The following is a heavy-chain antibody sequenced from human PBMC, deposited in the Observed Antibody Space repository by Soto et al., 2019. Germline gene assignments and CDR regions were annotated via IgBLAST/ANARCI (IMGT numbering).Heavy chain of an antibody. CDR1: EFTFSNYA. D-gene: IGHD6-13*01. J-gene: IGHJ4*02. CDR2: ISDNGGTT. CDR3: AKDPQQLIVYIDY. V-gene: IGHV3-23*01. Sequence: PGGSLRLSCAASEFTFSNYAMSWVRQAPGKGLEWVSSISDNGGTTYYADSVKGRFTISRDNSKNTLYLQMNSLRAEDTAVYYWAKDPQQLIVYIDYWGQGTQVTVSS.